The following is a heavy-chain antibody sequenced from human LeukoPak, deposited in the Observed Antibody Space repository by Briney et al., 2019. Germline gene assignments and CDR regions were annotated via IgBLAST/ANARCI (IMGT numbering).Heavy chain of an antibody. Sequence: ASVKVSCKASGGTFSSYAFSWVRQAPGQGLEWMGWIIPISGIANYAQKFQGRVTITADKSTSTAYMELSSLRSEDTAVYYCARPQPYSSGNNWFDPWGQGTLVTVSS. V-gene: IGHV1-69*10. CDR2: IIPISGIA. CDR3: ARPQPYSSGNNWFDP. D-gene: IGHD6-25*01. CDR1: GGTFSSYA. J-gene: IGHJ5*02.